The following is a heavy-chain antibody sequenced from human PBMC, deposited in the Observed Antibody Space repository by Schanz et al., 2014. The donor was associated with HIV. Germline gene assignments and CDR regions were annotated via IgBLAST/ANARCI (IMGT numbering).Heavy chain of an antibody. J-gene: IGHJ4*02. Sequence: EVQLLESGGGLVQPGGALRLSCAASGFTFSSYAMGWVRQAPGKGLEWVPTISGSGGSPYYADSVKGRFTISRDNSKNTLYLQMNSLRAEDTAVYYCAKGLTIWLQPPFDYWGQGTLVTVSS. CDR3: AKGLTIWLQPPFDY. CDR1: GFTFSSYA. D-gene: IGHD5-12*01. CDR2: ISGSGGSP. V-gene: IGHV3-23*01.